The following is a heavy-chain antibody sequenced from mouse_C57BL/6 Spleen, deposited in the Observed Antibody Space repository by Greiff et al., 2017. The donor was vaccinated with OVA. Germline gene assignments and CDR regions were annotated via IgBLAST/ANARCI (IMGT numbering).Heavy chain of an antibody. D-gene: IGHD2-10*02. CDR2: INPGSGGT. V-gene: IGHV1-54*01. J-gene: IGHJ2*01. Sequence: QVQLQQSGAELVRPGTSVKVSCKASGYAFTNYLIEWVKQRPGQGLEWIGVINPGSGGTNYNEKFKGKATLTADKSSSTAYMQLSSLTSEDSAVYFCARGYGNFYFDYWGQGTTLTVSS. CDR3: ARGYGNFYFDY. CDR1: GYAFTNYL.